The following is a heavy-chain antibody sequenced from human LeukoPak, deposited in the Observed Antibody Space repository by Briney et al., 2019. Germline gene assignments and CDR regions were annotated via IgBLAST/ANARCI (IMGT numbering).Heavy chain of an antibody. CDR1: GGSFSGYY. J-gene: IGHJ5*02. CDR2: INHSGST. CDR3: ARGGLVVVVPAARNWFDP. Sequence: SETLSPTCAVYGGSFSGYYWSWIRQPPGKGLEWIGEINHSGSTNYNPSLKSRVTISVDTSKNQFSLKLSSVTAADTAVYYCARGGLVVVVPAARNWFDPWGQGTLVTVSS. V-gene: IGHV4-34*01. D-gene: IGHD2-2*01.